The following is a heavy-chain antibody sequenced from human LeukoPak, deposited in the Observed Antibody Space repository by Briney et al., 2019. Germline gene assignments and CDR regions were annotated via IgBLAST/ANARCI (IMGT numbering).Heavy chain of an antibody. V-gene: IGHV1-69*06. D-gene: IGHD2-21*02. CDR2: IIPIFGTA. J-gene: IGHJ5*01. CDR3: ARVAICGGDCYFVTDWFDS. Sequence: SVKVSCKASGYTFTSYGISWVRQAPGQGLEWMGGIIPIFGTANYAQKFQGRVTITADKSTSTAYMELSSLRSEDTAVYYCARVAICGGDCYFVTDWFDSWGQGTLVTVSS. CDR1: GYTFTSYG.